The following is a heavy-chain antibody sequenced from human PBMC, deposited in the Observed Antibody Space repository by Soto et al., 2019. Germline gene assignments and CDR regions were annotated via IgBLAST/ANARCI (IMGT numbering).Heavy chain of an antibody. CDR1: GYTFTGYY. D-gene: IGHD2-15*01. CDR2: INPNRGGT. CDR3: ARGAPKGYCSGGSCYSHYSMDV. Sequence: ASVKVSCKPSGYTFTGYYMHWVRQAPGQGLDWMGWINPNRGGTNYAQKFQGGVTMTRDTSSSTAYMKPSSLRSYDPAVYYCARGAPKGYCSGGSCYSHYSMDVWGKGTTVTVSS. J-gene: IGHJ6*03. V-gene: IGHV1-2*02.